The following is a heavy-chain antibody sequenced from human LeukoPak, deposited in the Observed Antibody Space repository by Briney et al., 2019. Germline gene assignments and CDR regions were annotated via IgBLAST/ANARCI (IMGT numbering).Heavy chain of an antibody. J-gene: IGHJ4*02. CDR2: IYYSGST. V-gene: IGHV4-59*08. D-gene: IGHD3-22*01. Sequence: PSETLSLTCTVSGGSISSYYWSWIRQPPGKGLERIGYIYYSGSTNYNPSLKSRVTISVDTSKNQFSLKLSSVTAADTAVYYCARHVSYYYDSSGFDYWGQGTLVTVSS. CDR1: GGSISSYY. CDR3: ARHVSYYYDSSGFDY.